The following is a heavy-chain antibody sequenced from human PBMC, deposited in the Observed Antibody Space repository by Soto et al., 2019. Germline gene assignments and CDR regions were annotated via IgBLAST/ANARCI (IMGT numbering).Heavy chain of an antibody. CDR3: ARPGLLATSGSYRRNWFDP. D-gene: IGHD3-10*01. Sequence: GSLRLSCAASGFIFSDYYMSWIRQAPGKGLEWVSYISSSGSTIYYADSVKGRFTISRDNAKNSLYLQMNSLRAEDTAVYYCARPGLLATSGSYRRNWFDPWGQGTLVTVSS. V-gene: IGHV3-11*01. CDR2: ISSSGSTI. J-gene: IGHJ5*02. CDR1: GFIFSDYY.